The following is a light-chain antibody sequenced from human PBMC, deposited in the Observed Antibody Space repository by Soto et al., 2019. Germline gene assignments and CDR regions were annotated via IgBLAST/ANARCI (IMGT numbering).Light chain of an antibody. CDR1: SSNIGAGYD. V-gene: IGLV1-40*01. CDR2: GNS. J-gene: IGLJ3*02. Sequence: QSVLTQPPSVSGAPGQRVTISCTASSSNIGAGYDVHWYQQLPGTVPKVLIYGNSNRPSGVPDRFSGSKSGTSASLAITGLQAEDEADYYCQSYDSSLSGWVFGGGTKLTVL. CDR3: QSYDSSLSGWV.